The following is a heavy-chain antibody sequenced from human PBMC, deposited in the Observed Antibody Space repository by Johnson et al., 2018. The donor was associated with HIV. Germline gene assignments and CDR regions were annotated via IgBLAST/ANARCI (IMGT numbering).Heavy chain of an antibody. D-gene: IGHD1-26*01. V-gene: IGHV3-66*01. J-gene: IGHJ3*02. CDR2: IYSGGST. CDR1: GFSVSSNY. Sequence: VQLVESGGGLVQPGGSLRLSCGASGFSVSSNYMSWVREAPGTGLEWVSVIYSGGSTYYADSVKGRFTISRDNSKNTLYLQMNSLRAEDTAVYYCASNGGSIVGATLHAFDIWGQGTMVTVSS. CDR3: ASNGGSIVGATLHAFDI.